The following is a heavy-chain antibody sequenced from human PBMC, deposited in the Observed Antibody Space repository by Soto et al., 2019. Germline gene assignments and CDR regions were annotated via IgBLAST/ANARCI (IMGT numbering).Heavy chain of an antibody. CDR1: GFKFSNYA. J-gene: IGHJ4*02. CDR2: ITSESDAM. V-gene: IGHV3-23*01. CDR3: AKGSSGSRYSSLDV. Sequence: EVQLLESGGGLVQPGASLRLSCAASGFKFSNYAMTWVRLAPGKGLEWVSIITSESDAMHYADSVEGRLTISRDNSRNTLYLQMNSLRVEDTALYYCAKGSSGSRYSSLDVWGQGTQVTVSS. D-gene: IGHD2-15*01.